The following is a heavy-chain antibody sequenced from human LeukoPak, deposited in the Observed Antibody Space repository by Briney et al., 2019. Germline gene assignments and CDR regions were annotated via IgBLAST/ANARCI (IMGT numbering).Heavy chain of an antibody. J-gene: IGHJ2*01. V-gene: IGHV1-46*01. CDR1: RYTFTSYY. CDR2: INPSGGTT. Sequence: ASVKVSCKASRYTFTSYYIHWVRQAPGQGLEWMGIINPSGGTTSYAQKFQGRVTMTRDTSTSTVYMELSSLRSEDTAVYYCAREKGIAGPFDLWGRGTLVTVSS. CDR3: AREKGIAGPFDL. D-gene: IGHD6-13*01.